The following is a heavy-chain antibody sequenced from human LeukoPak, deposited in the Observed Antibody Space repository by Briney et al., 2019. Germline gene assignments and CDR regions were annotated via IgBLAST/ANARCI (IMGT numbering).Heavy chain of an antibody. CDR2: ISPNSGGT. CDR3: ARNYGGTSKYFDY. D-gene: IGHD4-23*01. Sequence: ASVTVSCTASGSSFNDYYIHWVRHAPGQGLEWMGWISPNSGGTNYAQNFQGRVTMTRDTSITTAYMELSGLTSDDTALYYCARNYGGTSKYFDYWGQGTLVTVSS. V-gene: IGHV1-2*02. J-gene: IGHJ4*02. CDR1: GSSFNDYY.